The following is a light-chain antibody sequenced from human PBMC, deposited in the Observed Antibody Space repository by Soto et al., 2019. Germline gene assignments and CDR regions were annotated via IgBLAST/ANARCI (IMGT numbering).Light chain of an antibody. CDR1: QGVSSD. CDR2: GAS. CDR3: QQYNTWHPQIA. Sequence: SSATLYVYPGETATLSCRASQGVSSDLAWYQQRPGQAPRPLIYGASTTATGIPTSFRGSGSGTEFRLTLRSLQSEDFATYYSQQYNTWHPQIAFGRWTK. J-gene: IGKJ1*01. V-gene: IGKV3-15*01.